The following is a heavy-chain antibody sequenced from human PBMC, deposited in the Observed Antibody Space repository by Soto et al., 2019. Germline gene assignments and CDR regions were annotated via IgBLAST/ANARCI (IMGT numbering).Heavy chain of an antibody. D-gene: IGHD3-16*01. CDR1: GGTFSTFG. V-gene: IGHV1-69*13. CDR3: ARTAPMDAGDKYYYDF. CDR2: IIPFFGTA. J-gene: IGHJ4*02. Sequence: VKVSCKTSGGTFSTFGISWVRQAPGQGLEWMGGIIPFFGTAEYSQKFEDRITITADESTNTVYMDLRSLTSEDTAIYYCARTAPMDAGDKYYYDFWGQGALVTVSS.